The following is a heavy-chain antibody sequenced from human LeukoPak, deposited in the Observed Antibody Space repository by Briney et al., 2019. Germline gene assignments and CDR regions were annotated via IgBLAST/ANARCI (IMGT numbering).Heavy chain of an antibody. CDR2: ISYDGSNK. J-gene: IGHJ4*02. Sequence: GGSLRLSCAASGFTFSSYGMHWVRQAPGKGLEWVAVISYDGSNKYYADSVKGRFTISRDNAKNSLYLQLNSLRDEDTALYYCARDDQWSFDYWGQGTLVTVSS. CDR1: GFTFSSYG. CDR3: ARDDQWSFDY. V-gene: IGHV3-30*03. D-gene: IGHD2-15*01.